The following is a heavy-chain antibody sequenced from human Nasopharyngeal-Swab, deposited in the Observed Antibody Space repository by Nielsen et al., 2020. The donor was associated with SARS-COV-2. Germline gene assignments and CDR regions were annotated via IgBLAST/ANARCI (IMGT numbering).Heavy chain of an antibody. CDR2: IYYSGST. V-gene: IGHV4-59*01. Sequence: WIPQPPGKGLEWIGYIYYSGSTNYNPPLKSRVTISVDTSKNQFSLKLSSVTAADTAVYYCARDLNPNSSGWLPYYYYGMDVWGQGTTVTVSS. CDR3: ARDLNPNSSGWLPYYYYGMDV. J-gene: IGHJ6*02. D-gene: IGHD6-19*01.